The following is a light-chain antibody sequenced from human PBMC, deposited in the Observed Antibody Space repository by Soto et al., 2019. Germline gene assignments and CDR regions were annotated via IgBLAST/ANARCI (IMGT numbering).Light chain of an antibody. J-gene: IGKJ4*01. Sequence: DIQLTQSPSSLSASVGDRVTSTCQASQDINNYLTWYQQKSGQAPKLLIYDASDLETGVPSRFSGSGSGTDFTFTINSLQPEDIAAYYCQQYGNLPLTFGGGTKVDIK. V-gene: IGKV1-33*01. CDR3: QQYGNLPLT. CDR1: QDINNY. CDR2: DAS.